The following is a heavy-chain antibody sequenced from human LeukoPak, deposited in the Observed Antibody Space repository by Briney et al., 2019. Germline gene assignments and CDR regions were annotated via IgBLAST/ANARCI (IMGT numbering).Heavy chain of an antibody. J-gene: IGHJ4*02. CDR1: GIHLRIPG. CDR2: VSYDGNTK. Sequence: PGISLSLFALTTGIHLRIPGTHWARQAPAKGLEWVAVVSYDGNTKYYADSVKGRITISRDNSKNTLYLQMNSLRAEDTAVYYCAKEFATGYQDYWGQGTLVTVSS. CDR3: AKEFATGYQDY. V-gene: IGHV3-30*18. D-gene: IGHD3-9*01.